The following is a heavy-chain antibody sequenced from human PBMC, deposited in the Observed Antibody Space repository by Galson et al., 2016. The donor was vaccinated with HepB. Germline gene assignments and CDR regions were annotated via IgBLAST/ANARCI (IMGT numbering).Heavy chain of an antibody. J-gene: IGHJ4*02. CDR1: GFTFSTYS. Sequence: SLRLSCAASGFTFSTYSMNWVRQAPGKGLEWVSSITSSSSYIYYAESVKGRFTISRDNAKNSLYLHMNSLRAEDTAVYYCSSHYDILTGYFYGYYFDYWGQGTLVTVSS. V-gene: IGHV3-21*06. CDR2: ITSSSSYI. CDR3: SSHYDILTGYFYGYYFDY. D-gene: IGHD3-9*01.